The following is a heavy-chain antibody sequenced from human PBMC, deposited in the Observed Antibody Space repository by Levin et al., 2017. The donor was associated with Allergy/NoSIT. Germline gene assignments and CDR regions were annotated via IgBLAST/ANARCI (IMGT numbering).Heavy chain of an antibody. CDR2: IDKSGST. V-gene: IGHV4-4*07. D-gene: IGHD6-19*01. Sequence: SETLSLTCTVSSASISSYYWNWIRQPAGKGLEWIGRIDKSGSTYYNPSLGSRVTMALDTSKNLFSLKLMSVTAADTAVYYCAGRSSGWAHYWGPGTLVTVSS. J-gene: IGHJ4*02. CDR1: SASISSYY. CDR3: AGRSSGWAHY.